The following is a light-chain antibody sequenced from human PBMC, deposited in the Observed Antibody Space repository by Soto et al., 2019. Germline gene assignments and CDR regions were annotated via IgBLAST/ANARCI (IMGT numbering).Light chain of an antibody. V-gene: IGKV3D-15*01. J-gene: IGKJ4*01. Sequence: EIVMTQSPATLSVSPGERATLSCRASQSVSSNLAWYQQKPGQAPRLLIYGASTRATGIPARFNGSGSGTDFTLTISSLEPEDFAVYYCQQRSLFGGGTKVDIK. CDR1: QSVSSN. CDR2: GAS. CDR3: QQRSL.